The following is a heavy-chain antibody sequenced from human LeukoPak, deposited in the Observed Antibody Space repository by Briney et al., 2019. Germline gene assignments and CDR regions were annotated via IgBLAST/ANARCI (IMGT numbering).Heavy chain of an antibody. V-gene: IGHV1-18*01. Sequence: ASVKVSCKASGYTFTSYGISWVRQAPGQGLEWMGWISACNGNTNYAQKLRGRVTMTTDTSTSTAYMELRSLRSDDTAVYYCAREKAVVTPVDAFDIWGQGTMVTVSS. CDR2: ISACNGNT. CDR1: GYTFTSYG. D-gene: IGHD4-23*01. J-gene: IGHJ3*02. CDR3: AREKAVVTPVDAFDI.